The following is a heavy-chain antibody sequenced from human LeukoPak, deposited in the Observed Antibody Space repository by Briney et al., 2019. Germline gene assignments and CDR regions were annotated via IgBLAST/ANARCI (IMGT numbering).Heavy chain of an antibody. CDR1: GFTFSIYW. CDR2: INTAGSST. V-gene: IGHV3-74*01. J-gene: IGHJ5*02. Sequence: RGSLRLSCAPSGFTFSIYWMHWVRQAPGKGLWWVSHINTAGSSTSYADYVKGRFTIYRDNDKHKLYMQMHSLRDEATAVYSCGSDAGRWFALWGQGHVVTVSS. CDR3: GSDAGRWFAL.